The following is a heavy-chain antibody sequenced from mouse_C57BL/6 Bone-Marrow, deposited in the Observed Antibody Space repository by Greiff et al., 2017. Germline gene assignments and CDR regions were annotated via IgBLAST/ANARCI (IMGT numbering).Heavy chain of an antibody. Sequence: QVQLKQSGAELVRPGTSVKMSCKASGYTFTNYWIGWAKQRPGHGLEWIGDIYPGGGYTNYNEKFKGKATLTADKYSSTADMQFSSQTAEDSAIYYCAREGLRRGGFAYWGQGTLVTVSA. J-gene: IGHJ3*01. D-gene: IGHD2-4*01. CDR2: IYPGGGYT. V-gene: IGHV1-63*01. CDR3: AREGLRRGGFAY. CDR1: GYTFTNYW.